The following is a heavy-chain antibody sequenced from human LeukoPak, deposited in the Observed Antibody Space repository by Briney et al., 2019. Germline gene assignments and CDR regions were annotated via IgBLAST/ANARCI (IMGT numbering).Heavy chain of an antibody. V-gene: IGHV3-23*01. CDR3: AKHLVVAARVNWFDP. D-gene: IGHD6-6*01. Sequence: PGGSLTHSCAASGFTFSSYAMSWVRQAPGKGLEWVSAISGSGGSTYYADSVKGRFTISRDNSKNTLYLQMNSLRAEDTAVYYCAKHLVVAARVNWFDPWGQGTVLSVSS. J-gene: IGHJ5*02. CDR2: ISGSGGST. CDR1: GFTFSSYA.